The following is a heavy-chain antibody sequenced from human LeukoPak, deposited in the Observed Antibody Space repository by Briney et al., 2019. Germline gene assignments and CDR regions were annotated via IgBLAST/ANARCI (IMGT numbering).Heavy chain of an antibody. CDR1: GYTFTSYG. J-gene: IGHJ1*01. Sequence: VASVKVSCTASGYTFTSYGISWVRQAPRQGLEWMGWISPYNGDTNYAQKLQGRVTLTTDTSTSTAYMELRSLTSDDTAVYYCARMPYDSSGYYKHWGQGTLDTVSS. D-gene: IGHD3-22*01. CDR3: ARMPYDSSGYYKH. CDR2: ISPYNGDT. V-gene: IGHV1-18*01.